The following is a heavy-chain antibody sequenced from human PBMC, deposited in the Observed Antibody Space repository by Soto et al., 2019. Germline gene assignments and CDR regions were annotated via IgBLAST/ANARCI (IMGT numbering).Heavy chain of an antibody. Sequence: QVQLQESGPGLVKPSQTLSLTCTVSGGSISSVGYYWSWIRQHPGKGLELIGYIYYSESTYYNPSLKSRVTISVDTSQYRVSRKLSSVTAADTAVYYCARSPEATVTAFDSLGQGTLVTVSS. CDR3: ARSPEATVTAFDS. J-gene: IGHJ4*02. V-gene: IGHV4-31*03. CDR2: IYYSEST. D-gene: IGHD4-17*01. CDR1: GGSISSVGYY.